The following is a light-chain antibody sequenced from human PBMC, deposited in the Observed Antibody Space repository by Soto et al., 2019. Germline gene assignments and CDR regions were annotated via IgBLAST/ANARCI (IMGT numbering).Light chain of an antibody. CDR1: QSVSSY. J-gene: IGKJ4*01. V-gene: IGKV3-11*01. Sequence: EIVLTQSPATLSLSPGERATLSCRASQSVSSYLAWYQQKPGQAPRLLIYDASNRATGIPARFSGSGSGTNFTLTIISLEPEDFAVYYCQQRSNWPLNFGGGTKVDSK. CDR2: DAS. CDR3: QQRSNWPLN.